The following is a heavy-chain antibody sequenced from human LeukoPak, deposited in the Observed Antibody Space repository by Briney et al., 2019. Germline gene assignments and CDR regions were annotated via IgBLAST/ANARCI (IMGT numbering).Heavy chain of an antibody. Sequence: SQTLSLTCAVSGGSISSGGYSWSWIRQPPGKGLEWIGYIYHSGSTYYNPSLKSRVTISVDRSKNQFSLKLSSVTAADTAVYYCARDGDYDAFDIWGQGTMVTVSP. V-gene: IGHV4-30-2*01. J-gene: IGHJ3*02. CDR1: GGSISSGGYS. D-gene: IGHD4-17*01. CDR2: IYHSGST. CDR3: ARDGDYDAFDI.